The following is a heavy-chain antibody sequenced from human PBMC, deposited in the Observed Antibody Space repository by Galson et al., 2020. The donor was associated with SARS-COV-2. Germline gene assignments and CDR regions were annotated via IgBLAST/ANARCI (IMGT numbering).Heavy chain of an antibody. V-gene: IGHV3-48*03. CDR1: GLTFSNTE. Sequence: GGSLRLSCAASGLTFSNTEMNWVRQAPGKGLEWLSYISMSGITIYYADSVKGRFTISRDNAENSLYLQMNSLRAEDTGIYYCATGDVWFEAWGQGTLVTVSS. CDR3: ATGDVWFEA. D-gene: IGHD7-27*01. CDR2: ISMSGITI. J-gene: IGHJ5*02.